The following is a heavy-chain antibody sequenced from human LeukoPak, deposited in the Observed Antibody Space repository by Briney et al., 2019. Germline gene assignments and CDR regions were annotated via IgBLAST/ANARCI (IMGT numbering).Heavy chain of an antibody. CDR2: INPSGGST. Sequence: ASVQVSCKASGYTFTTYYMHWVRQAPGQGLEWMGIINPSGGSTNYAQMFQGRVTMTRDTSTSTVYMELSSLRSEDTAVYYCARGNPTNYGAYLYYFDYWGQGALVTVSS. CDR1: GYTFTTYY. J-gene: IGHJ4*02. D-gene: IGHD4-17*01. V-gene: IGHV1-46*01. CDR3: ARGNPTNYGAYLYYFDY.